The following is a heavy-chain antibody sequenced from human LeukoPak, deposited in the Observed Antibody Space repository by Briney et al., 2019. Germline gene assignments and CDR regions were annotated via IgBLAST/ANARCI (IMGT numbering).Heavy chain of an antibody. Sequence: PGGSLRLSCTASGFTFSSFDMFWVRQTPGESLEWISGINTAGDTYSARSVKGRFTISRENGKNSVHLQMNTLTTGDSAIYYCARARAAMHFWGQGILVTVSS. J-gene: IGHJ4*02. D-gene: IGHD5-18*01. CDR3: ARARAAMHF. CDR1: GFTFSSFD. V-gene: IGHV3-13*04. CDR2: INTAGDT.